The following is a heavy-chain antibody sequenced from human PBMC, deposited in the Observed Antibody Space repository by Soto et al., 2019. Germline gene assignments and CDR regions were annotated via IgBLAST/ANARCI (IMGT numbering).Heavy chain of an antibody. V-gene: IGHV3-7*03. CDR3: ARGHLYSSSLGYFDL. CDR1: GFTFSSYW. Sequence: EVQLVESGGGLVQPGGSLRLSCAASGFTFSSYWMSWVRQAPGKGLEWVANIKQDGSEKYYVDSVKGRFTISRDNAKNSLYLQMNSLRAEDTAVYYCARGHLYSSSLGYFDLWGRGTLVTVSS. D-gene: IGHD6-6*01. CDR2: IKQDGSEK. J-gene: IGHJ2*01.